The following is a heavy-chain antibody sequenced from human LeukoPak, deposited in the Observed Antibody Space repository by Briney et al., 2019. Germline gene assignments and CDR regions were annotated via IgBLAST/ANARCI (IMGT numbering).Heavy chain of an antibody. Sequence: ASVKVSCKASGGTFSSYAISWVRQAPGQGLEWMGGIIPIFGTANYAQKFQGRVTITADESTSTAYMELSSLRSEDTAVYYCASAGRLGYCSSTSCYAHYYYYMDVWGKGTTVTISS. CDR3: ASAGRLGYCSSTSCYAHYYYYMDV. CDR2: IIPIFGTA. D-gene: IGHD2-2*01. V-gene: IGHV1-69*13. J-gene: IGHJ6*03. CDR1: GGTFSSYA.